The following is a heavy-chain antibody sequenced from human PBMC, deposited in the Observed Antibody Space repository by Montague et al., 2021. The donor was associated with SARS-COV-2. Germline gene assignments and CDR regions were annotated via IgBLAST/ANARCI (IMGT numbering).Heavy chain of an antibody. Sequence: SETLSLTCTVSNGSINSYYWSWVRQPPGKRLEWIGYIYYRGSTNYNPSLESRVTMSIDTSKNQFPLKLRSVTAADTAVCFCASGGRHNWFDPWGQGTLVIVSS. V-gene: IGHV4-59*01. J-gene: IGHJ5*02. D-gene: IGHD3-16*01. CDR2: IYYRGST. CDR3: ASGGRHNWFDP. CDR1: NGSINSYY.